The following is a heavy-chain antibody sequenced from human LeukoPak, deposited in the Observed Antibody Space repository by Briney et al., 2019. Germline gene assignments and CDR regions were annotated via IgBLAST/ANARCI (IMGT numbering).Heavy chain of an antibody. CDR1: GLTFSSYS. D-gene: IGHD3-22*01. J-gene: IGHJ4*02. CDR3: ARLGSGYYDSSGYYSTGNYFDY. Sequence: GGSLRLSCAASGLTFSSYSMNWVRQAPGKGLEWVSYISSTTSTIYYADSVKGRFTISRDNSKNTLYLQMNSLRAEDTAVYYCARLGSGYYDSSGYYSTGNYFDYWGQGTLVTVSS. V-gene: IGHV3-48*01. CDR2: ISSTTSTI.